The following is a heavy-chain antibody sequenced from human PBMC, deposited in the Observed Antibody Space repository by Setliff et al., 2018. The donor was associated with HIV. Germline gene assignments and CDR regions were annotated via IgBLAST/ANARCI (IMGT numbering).Heavy chain of an antibody. D-gene: IGHD3-10*01. CDR1: GSSISSYYY. CDR2: IYTSGST. Sequence: PSETLSLTCTVSGSSISSYYYWSWIRQPAGKGLQWIGRIYTSGSTNYNPSLKSRVTISVDTSKNQFSLKLSSVTAADTAVYYCARDLGTGDYFDYWGQGALVTVSS. CDR3: ARDLGTGDYFDY. V-gene: IGHV4-4*07. J-gene: IGHJ4*02.